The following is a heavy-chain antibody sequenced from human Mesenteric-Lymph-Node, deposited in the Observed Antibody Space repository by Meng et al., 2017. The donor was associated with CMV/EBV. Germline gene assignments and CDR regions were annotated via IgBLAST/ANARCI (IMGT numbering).Heavy chain of an antibody. CDR1: GGSFSSGSYY. CDR3: ARRPIAVDGRDWFDP. J-gene: IGHJ5*02. V-gene: IGHV4-39*07. CDR2: INYSGST. D-gene: IGHD6-19*01. Sequence: SETLSLTCTVSGGSFSSGSYYWGWIRQPPGKGLEWIGSINYSGSTYYNPSLRSRVTISVDTSKNQFSLMLTSVTAADTAVYYCARRPIAVDGRDWFDPWGQGTLVTVSS.